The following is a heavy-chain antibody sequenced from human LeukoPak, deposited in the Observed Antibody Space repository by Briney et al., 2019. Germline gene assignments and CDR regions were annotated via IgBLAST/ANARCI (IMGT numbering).Heavy chain of an antibody. CDR2: IYYSGST. D-gene: IGHD6-19*01. CDR3: AILSIAVAAFDI. J-gene: IGHJ3*02. CDR1: GGSISSSSYY. Sequence: MASETLSLTCTVSGGSISSSSYYWGWIRQPPGKGLEWIGSIYYSGSTYYNPSLKSRVTISVDTSKNQFSLKLSSVTAADTAVYYCAILSIAVAAFDIWGQGTMVTVSS. V-gene: IGHV4-39*01.